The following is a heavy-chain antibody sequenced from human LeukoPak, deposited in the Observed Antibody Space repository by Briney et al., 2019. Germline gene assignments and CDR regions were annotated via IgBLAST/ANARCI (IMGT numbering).Heavy chain of an antibody. D-gene: IGHD6-25*01. CDR2: ISCDGSNK. CDR3: ARASIAASMAPDY. CDR1: GFTFSSYA. J-gene: IGHJ4*02. V-gene: IGHV3-30*04. Sequence: GRSLRLSCAASGFTFSSYAMHWVRQAPGKGLEWVAVISCDGSNKYYADSVKGRFTISRDNSKNTLYLQMNSLRAEDTAVYYCARASIAASMAPDYWGQGTLVTVSS.